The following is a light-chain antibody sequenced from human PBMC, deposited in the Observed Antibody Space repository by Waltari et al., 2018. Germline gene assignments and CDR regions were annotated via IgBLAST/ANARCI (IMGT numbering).Light chain of an antibody. CDR3: QHYVGWPPAYT. Sequence: IVMTQSPVTLSVSPGEGATLSCSASQCIRSSLAWYQQRPGQAPRLLIYGASTRATGIAARFRGSGYGTEFSLTISSLQSEDFGIYYCQHYVGWPPAYTFGQGTKLEIK. J-gene: IGKJ2*01. CDR1: QCIRSS. CDR2: GAS. V-gene: IGKV3-15*01.